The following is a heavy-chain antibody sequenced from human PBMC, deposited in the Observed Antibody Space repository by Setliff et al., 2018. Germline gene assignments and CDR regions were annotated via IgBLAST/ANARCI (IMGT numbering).Heavy chain of an antibody. CDR3: TRRATDDSSGYYAV. V-gene: IGHV3-73*01. J-gene: IGHJ4*02. CDR2: IRSKVNSYAT. Sequence: GESLKISCAASGFSFSGSAMHWVRQASGKGLEWVGRIRSKVNSYATAYAASVKGRFTISRDDSKNTAYLHMNSLKSEDTAVYYCTRRATDDSSGYYAVWGQGTLVTVSS. D-gene: IGHD3-22*01. CDR1: GFSFSGSA.